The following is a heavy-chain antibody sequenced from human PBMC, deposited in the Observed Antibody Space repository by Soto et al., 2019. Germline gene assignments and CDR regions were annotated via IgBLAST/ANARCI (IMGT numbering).Heavy chain of an antibody. Sequence: GGSLRLSCTASGFTFGDYAMSWVRQAPGKGLEWVGFIRSKAYGGTTEYAASVKGRFTTSKDDSNSIAYLQMNSLKTEDTAVYYCTRRRDGYNYSYYYYGMDVWGQGTRVTVSS. D-gene: IGHD5-12*01. V-gene: IGHV3-49*04. CDR1: GFTFGDYA. CDR2: IRSKAYGGTT. J-gene: IGHJ6*02. CDR3: TRRRDGYNYSYYYYGMDV.